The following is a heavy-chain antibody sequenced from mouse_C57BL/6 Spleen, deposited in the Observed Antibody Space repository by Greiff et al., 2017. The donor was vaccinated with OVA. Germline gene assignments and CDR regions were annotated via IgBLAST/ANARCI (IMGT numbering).Heavy chain of an antibody. D-gene: IGHD4-1*01. J-gene: IGHJ3*01. CDR2: ISSGSSNI. CDR3: TNWDKGFAY. V-gene: IGHV5-17*01. Sequence: EVQLQESGGGLVKPGGSLKLSCAASGFTFSDYGMHWVRQAPEKGLEWVAYISSGSSNIYYAATVKGRLTISRDKAKNTLFLQITSLRSEDTGMCYCTNWDKGFAYWGQGTLVTVSA. CDR1: GFTFSDYG.